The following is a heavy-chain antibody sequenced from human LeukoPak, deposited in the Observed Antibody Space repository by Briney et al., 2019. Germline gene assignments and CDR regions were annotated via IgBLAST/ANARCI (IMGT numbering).Heavy chain of an antibody. V-gene: IGHV4-4*07. CDR1: GGSISTYY. D-gene: IGHD2-2*03. CDR3: ASGYSSTNWFDP. J-gene: IGHJ5*02. Sequence: SETLSLTCTVSGGSISTYYWSWIRQPAGKGLEWIGRNYFSGSTNYNPSLKSRITMSLNTSKNQFSLKLRSVTAADTAVHYCASGYSSTNWFDPWGQGTLVTVSS. CDR2: NYFSGST.